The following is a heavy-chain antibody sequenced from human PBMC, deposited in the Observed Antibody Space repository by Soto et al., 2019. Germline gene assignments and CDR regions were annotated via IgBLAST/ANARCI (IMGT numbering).Heavy chain of an antibody. CDR1: GGSISSGGYY. CDR3: ARGPGIMAKIDY. CDR2: IYYSGST. V-gene: IGHV4-31*03. J-gene: IGHJ4*02. Sequence: QVQLLESGPGLVKPSQTLSLTCTVSGGSISSGGYYWSWIRQHPGKGLEWIGYIYYSGSTYYNPSLKSRVTISVDTSKNQYSLKLSSVTAADTAVYYCARGPGIMAKIDYWGQGTLVTVSS. D-gene: IGHD3-16*01.